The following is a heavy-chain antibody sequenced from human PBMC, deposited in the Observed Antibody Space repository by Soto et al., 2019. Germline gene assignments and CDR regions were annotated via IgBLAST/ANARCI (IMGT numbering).Heavy chain of an antibody. CDR1: VGSISSYY. CDR2: IYNSEST. V-gene: IGHV4-59*01. D-gene: IGHD3-22*01. Sequence: ETLSLTCTVAVGSISSYYCSWIRQPPGKGLEWIGYIYNSESTNYNPSLRSRVTISVDTSKNQFSLKLSSVTAADTAVYYCAREGESSGYHFWGQGTLVTVSS. J-gene: IGHJ4*02. CDR3: AREGESSGYHF.